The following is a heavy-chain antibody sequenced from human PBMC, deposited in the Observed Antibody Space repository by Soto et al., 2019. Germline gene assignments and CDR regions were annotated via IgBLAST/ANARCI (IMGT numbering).Heavy chain of an antibody. CDR1: GFTFSNYA. D-gene: IGHD6-19*01. V-gene: IGHV3-23*01. Sequence: GGSLRLSCAASGFTFSNYAMSWVRQAPGKGLEWVSAISGSGGSTYYADSVKGRFTISRDNSKNTLNLQMNSLRAEDTAVYYCAKSLSLSSGWPDDAFDIWGQGTMVTVSS. J-gene: IGHJ3*02. CDR3: AKSLSLSSGWPDDAFDI. CDR2: ISGSGGST.